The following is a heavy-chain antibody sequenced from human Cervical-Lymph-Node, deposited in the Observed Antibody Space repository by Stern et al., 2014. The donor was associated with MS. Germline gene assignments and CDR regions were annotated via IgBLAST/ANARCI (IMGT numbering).Heavy chain of an antibody. D-gene: IGHD5-24*01. J-gene: IGHJ4*02. V-gene: IGHV1-69*01. Sequence: VQLVESGAEVKKPGSSVTVSCKGSGGTFSSYAISWVGQAPGQGLEWMGGIIPIFGTANYAQKFQGRVTITADESTSTAYMELSSLRSEDTAVYYCARAAPRDGYSLYYFDYWGQGTLVTVSS. CDR3: ARAAPRDGYSLYYFDY. CDR2: IIPIFGTA. CDR1: GGTFSSYA.